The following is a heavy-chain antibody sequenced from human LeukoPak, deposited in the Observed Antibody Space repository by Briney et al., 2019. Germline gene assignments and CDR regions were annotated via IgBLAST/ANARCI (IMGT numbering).Heavy chain of an antibody. CDR1: GGSISSYY. D-gene: IGHD2-15*01. V-gene: IGHV4-4*07. CDR3: ARRGVVAATSYFQH. J-gene: IGHJ1*01. Sequence: PSETLSLTCTVSGGSISSYYWSWIRQPAGKGLEWIGRIYTSGSTNYNPSLKSRVTMSVDTSKNQFSLKLSSVTAADTAVYYCARRGVVAATSYFQHWGQGTLVTVSS. CDR2: IYTSGST.